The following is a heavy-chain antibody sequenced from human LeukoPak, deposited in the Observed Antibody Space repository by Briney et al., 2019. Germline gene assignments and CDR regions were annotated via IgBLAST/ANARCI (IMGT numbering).Heavy chain of an antibody. J-gene: IGHJ3*02. V-gene: IGHV1-46*01. D-gene: IGHD2-21*02. Sequence: GASVKVSCKPFGCTFTSYYIHWVRQAPGQGLEWMGIIKPRGDYTTYAQNFQGRVTMTRDTSTSTIYMELSSLRSEDTAVYYCARSGYLVVTAYDAFDIWGPGTMVTVSS. CDR1: GCTFTSYY. CDR3: ARSGYLVVTAYDAFDI. CDR2: IKPRGDYT.